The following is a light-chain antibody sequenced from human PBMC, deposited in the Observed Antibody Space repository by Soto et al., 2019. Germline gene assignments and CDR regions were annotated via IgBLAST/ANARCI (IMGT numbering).Light chain of an antibody. CDR2: DDN. CDR1: NSNIGNNY. Sequence: QSVLTQPPSVSAAPGQKVTISCSGSNSNIGNNYVSWYQQLPGTAPKLLIYDDNKRPSGIPDRFSGSKSGTSATLGITGLQTGDEADYYCASWHSSLRAGQIGGGTKLTVL. V-gene: IGLV1-51*01. J-gene: IGLJ2*01. CDR3: ASWHSSLRAGQ.